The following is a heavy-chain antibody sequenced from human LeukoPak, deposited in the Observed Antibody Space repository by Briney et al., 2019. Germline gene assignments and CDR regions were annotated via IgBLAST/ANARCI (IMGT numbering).Heavy chain of an antibody. Sequence: SETLSLTCAVSGGSISSGGYSWSWIRQPPGKGLEWIGYIYHSGSTYYNPSLKSRVTISVDRSKTQFSLKLSSVTAADTAVYYCDSFYRNYDFWSGYSAAEYFQHWGQGTLVTVSS. V-gene: IGHV4-30-2*01. CDR3: DSFYRNYDFWSGYSAAEYFQH. CDR2: IYHSGST. D-gene: IGHD3-3*01. CDR1: GGSISSGGYS. J-gene: IGHJ1*01.